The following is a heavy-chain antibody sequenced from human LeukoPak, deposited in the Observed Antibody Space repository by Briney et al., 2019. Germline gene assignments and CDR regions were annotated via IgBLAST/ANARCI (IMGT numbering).Heavy chain of an antibody. CDR3: ARDGGYSGYGNDAFDI. V-gene: IGHV3-30-3*01. J-gene: IGHJ3*02. CDR2: ISYDGSNK. Sequence: GSLRLSCAASGFTFSSYAMHWVRQAPGKGLEWVAVISYDGSNKYYADSVKGRFTISRDNSKNTLYLQMNSLRAEDTAVYYCARDGGYSGYGNDAFDIWGQGTMVTVSS. CDR1: GFTFSSYA. D-gene: IGHD5-12*01.